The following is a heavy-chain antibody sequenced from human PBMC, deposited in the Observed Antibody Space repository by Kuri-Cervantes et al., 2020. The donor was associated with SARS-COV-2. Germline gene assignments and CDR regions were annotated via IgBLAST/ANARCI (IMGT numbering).Heavy chain of an antibody. D-gene: IGHD4-11*01. CDR3: ARDSAGNYKSYYYYYGMDV. CDR1: GFTVSSNY. CDR2: IYSGGST. V-gene: IGHV3-53*01. J-gene: IGHJ6*02. Sequence: GGSLRLSCAASGFTVSSNYMSWVRQAPGKGLEWVSVIYSGGSTYYADSVKGRFTISRDNAKNSLYLQMNSLRAEDTAVYYCARDSAGNYKSYYYYYGMDVWGQGTTVTVSS.